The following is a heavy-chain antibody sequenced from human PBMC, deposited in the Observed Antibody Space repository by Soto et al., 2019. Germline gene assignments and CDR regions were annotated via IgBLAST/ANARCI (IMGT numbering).Heavy chain of an antibody. D-gene: IGHD6-19*01. V-gene: IGHV1-18*01. J-gene: IGHJ6*02. CDR3: ASTVAGEQDYGMDV. CDR2: ISAYNGNT. CDR1: GYTFTSYG. Sequence: ASVKVSCKASGYTFTSYGISWVRQAPGQGLEWMGWISAYNGNTNYAQKLQGRVTMTTDTSTSTAYMELRSLRSDDTAVYYCASTVAGEQDYGMDVWGQGTTVTVSS.